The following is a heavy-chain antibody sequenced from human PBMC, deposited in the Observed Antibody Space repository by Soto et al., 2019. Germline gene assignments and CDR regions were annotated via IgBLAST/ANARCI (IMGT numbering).Heavy chain of an antibody. CDR2: ISSAGGT. CDR3: ARDELGGAYDFWH. J-gene: IGHJ4*02. CDR1: GITVTNCF. Sequence: EVQLVESGGGLVQPGGSLRLSCAASGITVTNCFMTWVRQAPGKGLEWVSVISSAGGTYYADYVKGRFTISRDNYRSTLYLQMNTMRAEDTAVYYCARDELGGAYDFWHGGQGTLVTVSS. D-gene: IGHD3-3*01. V-gene: IGHV3-66*01.